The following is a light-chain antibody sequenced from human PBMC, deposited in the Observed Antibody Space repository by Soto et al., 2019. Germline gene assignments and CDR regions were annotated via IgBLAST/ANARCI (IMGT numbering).Light chain of an antibody. Sequence: EIVLPQSPATLSLSPGERATLSCRASQSVSSYLAWYQQKPGQAPRLLIFLASTRATGVPDRFSGSGSGTDFTLTISRLEPEDFAVYYCHQYGSSPRTFGQGTKVDI. CDR3: HQYGSSPRT. V-gene: IGKV3-20*01. CDR1: QSVSSY. J-gene: IGKJ1*01. CDR2: LAS.